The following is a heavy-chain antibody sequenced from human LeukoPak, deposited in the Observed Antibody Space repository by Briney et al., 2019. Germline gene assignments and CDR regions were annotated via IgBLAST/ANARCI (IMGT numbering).Heavy chain of an antibody. J-gene: IGHJ5*02. V-gene: IGHV4-61*02. Sequence: PSQTLSLTCTVSGGSISSGSYYWSWIRQPAGKGLEWIGRIYTSGSTNYNPSLKSRVTISVDTSKNQFSLKLSSVTAADTAVYYCARASGYCSSTSCYNFDPWGQGTLVTVSS. D-gene: IGHD2-2*02. CDR1: GGSISSGSYY. CDR2: IYTSGST. CDR3: ARASGYCSSTSCYNFDP.